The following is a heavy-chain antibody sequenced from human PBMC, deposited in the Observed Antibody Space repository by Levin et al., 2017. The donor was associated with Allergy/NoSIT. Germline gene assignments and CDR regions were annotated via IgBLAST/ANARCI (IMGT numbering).Heavy chain of an antibody. Sequence: GGSLRLSCTASGFTFGDYAMSWFRQAPGKGLEWVGFIRSKAYGGTTEYAASVKGRFTISRDDSKSIAYLQMNSLKTEDTAVYYCTRVSGYYDILTGYYNRRLFDYWGQGTLVTVSS. D-gene: IGHD3-9*01. CDR3: TRVSGYYDILTGYYNRRLFDY. V-gene: IGHV3-49*03. CDR2: IRSKAYGGTT. CDR1: GFTFGDYA. J-gene: IGHJ4*02.